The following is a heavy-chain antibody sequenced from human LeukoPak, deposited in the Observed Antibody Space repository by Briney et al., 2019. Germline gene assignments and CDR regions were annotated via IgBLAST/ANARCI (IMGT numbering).Heavy chain of an antibody. CDR3: ARHDRVYSNYVYFDY. J-gene: IGHJ4*02. D-gene: IGHD4-11*01. V-gene: IGHV4-39*01. CDR1: GGSINSSSYY. CDR2: IYYSGST. Sequence: PSETLFLTCTVSGGSINSSSYYWGWIRQPPGKGLEWIGSIYYSGSTYYNPSLKSRVTISVDTSKNQFSLKLNSVTAADTAVYYCARHDRVYSNYVYFDYWGPGTLVTVSS.